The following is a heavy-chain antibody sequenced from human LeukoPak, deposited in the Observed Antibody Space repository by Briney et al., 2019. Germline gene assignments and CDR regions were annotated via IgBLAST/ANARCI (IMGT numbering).Heavy chain of an antibody. CDR3: ARVPGEMATHYYYYYMDV. Sequence: GGSLRLSCAASGFTFSSYSMNWVRQAPGKGLEWVSSTSSSSSYIYYADSVKGRFTISRDNAKNSLYLQMNSLRAEDTAVYYCARVPGEMATHYYYYYMDVWGKGTTVTVSS. CDR2: TSSSSSYI. CDR1: GFTFSSYS. V-gene: IGHV3-21*01. D-gene: IGHD5-24*01. J-gene: IGHJ6*03.